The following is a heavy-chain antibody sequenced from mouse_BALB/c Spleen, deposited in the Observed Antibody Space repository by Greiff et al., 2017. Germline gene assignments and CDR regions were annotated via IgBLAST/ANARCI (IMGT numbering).Heavy chain of an antibody. CDR2: ISSGGSYT. CDR3: ARQGTTVVELFDY. V-gene: IGHV5-6*01. Sequence: EVMLVESGGDLVKPGGSLKLSCAASGFTFSSYGMSWVRQTPDKRLEWVATISSGGSYTYYPDSVKGRFTISRDNAKNTLYLQMSSLKSEDTAMYYCARQGTTVVELFDYWGQGTTLTVSS. CDR1: GFTFSSYG. J-gene: IGHJ2*01. D-gene: IGHD1-1*01.